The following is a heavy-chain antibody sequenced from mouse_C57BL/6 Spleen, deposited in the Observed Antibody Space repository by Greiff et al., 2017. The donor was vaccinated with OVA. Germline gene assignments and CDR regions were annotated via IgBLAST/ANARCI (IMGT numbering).Heavy chain of an antibody. CDR2: IDPNSGGT. V-gene: IGHV1-72*01. Sequence: VQLQQSGAELVKPGASVKLSCKASGYTFTSYWMHWVKQRPGRGLEWIGRIDPNSGGTKYNEKFKSKATLTVDKTSSTAYMQLSSLTSEDSAVYYCARYEDNAFYAMDYWGQGTSVTVSS. CDR1: GYTFTSYW. D-gene: IGHD1-3*01. CDR3: ARYEDNAFYAMDY. J-gene: IGHJ4*01.